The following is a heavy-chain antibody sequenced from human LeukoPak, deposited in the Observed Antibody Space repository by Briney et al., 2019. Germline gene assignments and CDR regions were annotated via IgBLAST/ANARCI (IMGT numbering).Heavy chain of an antibody. J-gene: IGHJ3*02. Sequence: GGSLRLSCAASGFTFSDYYMSWIRQTPAKGLEGVAFISYDGINKYYEDSVKGPLTISRDTYKNTQYLQMKSLSAEDTAVYYCVRDVRRWLQAGGAFDIWGQGTMVTVSS. CDR3: VRDVRRWLQAGGAFDI. CDR2: ISYDGINK. D-gene: IGHD5-24*01. V-gene: IGHV3-30*03. CDR1: GFTFSDYY.